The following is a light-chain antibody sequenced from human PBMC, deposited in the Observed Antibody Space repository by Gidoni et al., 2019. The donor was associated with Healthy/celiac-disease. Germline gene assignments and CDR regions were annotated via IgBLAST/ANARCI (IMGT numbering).Light chain of an antibody. CDR2: GAS. J-gene: IGKJ3*01. CDR1: QSVSSSY. Sequence: ETVLTQSPGTLSLSPGERATLSCRASQSVSSSYLAWYQQKPGQAPRLLIYGASGRATGIPDRFSGSGSGTGFALTISRLEPEDFAVYYCQQYGSSPPIFTFGPGTKVDIK. CDR3: QQYGSSPPIFT. V-gene: IGKV3-20*01.